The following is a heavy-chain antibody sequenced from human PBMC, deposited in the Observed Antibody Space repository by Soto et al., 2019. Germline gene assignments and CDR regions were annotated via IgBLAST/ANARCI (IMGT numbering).Heavy chain of an antibody. CDR2: IKQDGSEK. Sequence: GGSLRLSCAASGFTFSSYLMSWVRQAPGKGLEWVANIKQDGSEKYYVDSVKGRFTISRDNAKNSLYLQMNSLRAEDTAVYYCARDKGSSGYDYYYYYGMDVWGQGTTVTVS. CDR1: GFTFSSYL. V-gene: IGHV3-7*01. D-gene: IGHD3-22*01. J-gene: IGHJ6*02. CDR3: ARDKGSSGYDYYYYYGMDV.